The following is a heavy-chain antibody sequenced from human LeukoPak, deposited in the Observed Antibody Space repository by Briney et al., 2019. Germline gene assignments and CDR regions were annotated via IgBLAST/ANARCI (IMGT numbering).Heavy chain of an antibody. CDR2: ISGSGGST. CDR3: AKGPYAGTFSGFDY. D-gene: IGHD6-13*01. CDR1: GFTFSSYG. Sequence: GGSLRLSCAASGFTFSSYGMSWVRQAPGKGLEWVSTISGSGGSTYYADSVKGRFTISRDNSKNTLYLQMNSLRAEDTAVYYCAKGPYAGTFSGFDYWGQGTLVTVSS. V-gene: IGHV3-23*01. J-gene: IGHJ4*02.